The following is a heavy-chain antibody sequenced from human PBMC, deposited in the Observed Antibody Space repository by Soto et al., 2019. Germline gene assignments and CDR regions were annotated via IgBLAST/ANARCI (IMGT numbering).Heavy chain of an antibody. D-gene: IGHD3-3*01. Sequence: SETLSLTCAVYGGSFSGYYWSWIRQPPGKGLEWIGEINHSGSTNYNPSLKSRVTISVDTSKNQFSLKLSSLTAADTAVYYCARECYDFWSGYYFDYWGQGTLVTVSS. J-gene: IGHJ4*02. CDR3: ARECYDFWSGYYFDY. V-gene: IGHV4-34*01. CDR1: GGSFSGYY. CDR2: INHSGST.